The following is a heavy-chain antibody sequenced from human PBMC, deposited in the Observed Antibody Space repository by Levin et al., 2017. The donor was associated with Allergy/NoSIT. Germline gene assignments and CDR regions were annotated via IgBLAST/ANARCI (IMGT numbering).Heavy chain of an antibody. D-gene: IGHD3-10*01. CDR1: GFTFSNAW. CDR2: IKSKTDGGTT. CDR3: TTAFGNYYYGSGSSSLDAFDI. J-gene: IGHJ3*02. Sequence: GESLKISCAASGFTFSNAWMSWVRQAPGKGLEWVGRIKSKTDGGTTDYAAPVKGRFTISRDDSKNTLYLQMNSLKTEDTAVYYCTTAFGNYYYGSGSSSLDAFDIWGQGTMVTVSS. V-gene: IGHV3-15*01.